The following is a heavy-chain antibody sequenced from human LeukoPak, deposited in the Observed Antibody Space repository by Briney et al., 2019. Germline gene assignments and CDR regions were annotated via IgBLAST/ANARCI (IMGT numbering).Heavy chain of an antibody. J-gene: IGHJ6*03. CDR2: ISSSSSTI. D-gene: IGHD1-26*01. CDR3: ARRVGATLDDLYYYMDV. CDR1: GFTFSSYS. Sequence: GGSLRLSCAASGFTFSSYSMNWVRQAPGKGLEWVSYISSSSSTIYYADSVKGRFTISRHNAKNSLYLQMNSLRAEDTAVYYCARRVGATLDDLYYYMDVWGKGTTVTISS. V-gene: IGHV3-48*01.